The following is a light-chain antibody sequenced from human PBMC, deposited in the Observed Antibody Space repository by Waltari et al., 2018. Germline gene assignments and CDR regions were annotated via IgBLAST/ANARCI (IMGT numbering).Light chain of an antibody. CDR3: QQYYSSPYS. CDR2: WAS. Sequence: DIVMTQSPDSLAVSLGESATINCKSSQSILHTSNNKNYLVWYQQKPGQPPKMLIYWASTRESGVPDRFRGSGSGTDFTLTISSLQAEDVAVYYCQQYYSSPYSFGQGTKLEIK. V-gene: IGKV4-1*01. CDR1: QSILHTSNNKNY. J-gene: IGKJ2*03.